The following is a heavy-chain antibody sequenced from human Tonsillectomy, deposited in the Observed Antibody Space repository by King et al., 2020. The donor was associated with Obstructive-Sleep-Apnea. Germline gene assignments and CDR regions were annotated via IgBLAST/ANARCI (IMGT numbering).Heavy chain of an antibody. V-gene: IGHV4-59*01. J-gene: IGHJ4*02. CDR2: SYYSGST. D-gene: IGHD3-10*01. Sequence: QLQESGPGLVKPSETLSLTCTVSGGSISSYYWSWIRQPPGKGLEWIGYSYYSGSTNYNPPLKSRVTLSVDTSKNQFSLKLSSLTAADTAVYYCARAARGGSGSYPFDYWGQGTLVTVSS. CDR1: GGSISSYY. CDR3: ARAARGGSGSYPFDY.